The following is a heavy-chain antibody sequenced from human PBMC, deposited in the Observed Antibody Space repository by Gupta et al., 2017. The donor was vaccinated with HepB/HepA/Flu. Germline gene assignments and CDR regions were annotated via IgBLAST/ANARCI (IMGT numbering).Heavy chain of an antibody. D-gene: IGHD6-19*01. J-gene: IGHJ4*02. Sequence: EVQLMESGGGLIQPGGSLRLSCAASGFTFDTCAINWGRQAPGKGLEWVSGISDSGATTYHADSVKGRFTISRDNSKKTVFLQMNSLRAEDTAVYYCAKNCSGSYWSHWGQGTLVTVSS. CDR1: GFTFDTCA. CDR3: AKNCSGSYWSH. V-gene: IGHV3-23*01. CDR2: ISDSGATT.